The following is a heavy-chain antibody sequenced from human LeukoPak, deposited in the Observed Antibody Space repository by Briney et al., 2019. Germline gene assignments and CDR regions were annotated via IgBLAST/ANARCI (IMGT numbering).Heavy chain of an antibody. V-gene: IGHV4-59*01. J-gene: IGHJ4*02. CDR1: GGSISSYY. CDR3: ARGMTTDVSPDY. Sequence: SETLSLTCTVSGGSISSYYWSWIRQPPGKGLEWIGYIYYSGSTNYNPSLKSRVTISVDTSKNQFSLKLTSVSAADTAVYYCARGMTTDVSPDYWGQGTLVTVSS. CDR2: IYYSGST. D-gene: IGHD4-17*01.